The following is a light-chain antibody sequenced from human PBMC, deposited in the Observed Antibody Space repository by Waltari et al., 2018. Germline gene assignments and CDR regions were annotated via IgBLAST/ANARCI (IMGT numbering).Light chain of an antibody. CDR2: AAS. V-gene: IGKV1-39*01. CDR1: QSIANY. Sequence: DIQMTQSPSSLSASIGDRVTITCRASQSIANYLNWYQQKPRKAPKLLIYAASSLQGGVPSRFSGSGSGTDFTLTISSLQPEDFATYYCQQSYNTPLTFGPGTKVDI. J-gene: IGKJ3*01. CDR3: QQSYNTPLT.